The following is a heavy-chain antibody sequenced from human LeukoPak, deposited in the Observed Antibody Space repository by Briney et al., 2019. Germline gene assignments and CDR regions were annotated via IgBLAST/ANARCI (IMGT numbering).Heavy chain of an antibody. CDR3: ARGSEYYDFWSGHYLAFDI. Sequence: SETLSLTCTVSGGSVSSGSYYWSWIRQPPGKGLEWIGYIYYSGSTNYNPSLKSRVTISVDTSKNQFSLKLSSVTAADTAVYYCARGSEYYDFWSGHYLAFDIWGQGTMVTVSS. CDR1: GGSVSSGSYY. J-gene: IGHJ3*02. D-gene: IGHD3-3*01. CDR2: IYYSGST. V-gene: IGHV4-61*01.